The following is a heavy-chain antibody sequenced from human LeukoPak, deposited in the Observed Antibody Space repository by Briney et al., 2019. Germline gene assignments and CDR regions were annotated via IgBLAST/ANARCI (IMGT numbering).Heavy chain of an antibody. Sequence: HAGGSLRLSCAASGFTFSSYAMSWVRQAPGKGLEWVSTISNNDGTTYYADSVKGRFTISRDNSKNTLYLQIYTLTAEDTARYYCARDGGVVVVAAGFDYWGQGTLVTVSS. CDR2: ISNNDGTT. CDR1: GFTFSSYA. J-gene: IGHJ4*02. V-gene: IGHV3-23*01. CDR3: ARDGGVVVVAAGFDY. D-gene: IGHD2-15*01.